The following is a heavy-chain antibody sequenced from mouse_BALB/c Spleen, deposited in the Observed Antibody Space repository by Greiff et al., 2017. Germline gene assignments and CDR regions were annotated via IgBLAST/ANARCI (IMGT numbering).Heavy chain of an antibody. D-gene: IGHD2-1*01. J-gene: IGHJ3*01. CDR1: GYTFTSYV. Sequence: EVKLQQSGPELVKPGASVKMSCKASGYTFTSYVMHWVKQKPGQGLEWIGYINPYNDGTKYNEKFKGKATLTSDKSSSTAYMELSSLTSEDSAVYYCARAGGNYPAWFAYWGQGTLVTVSA. V-gene: IGHV1-14*01. CDR3: ARAGGNYPAWFAY. CDR2: INPYNDGT.